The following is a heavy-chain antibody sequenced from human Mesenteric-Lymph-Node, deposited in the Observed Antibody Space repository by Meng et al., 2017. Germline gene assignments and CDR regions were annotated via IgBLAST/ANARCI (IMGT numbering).Heavy chain of an antibody. CDR3: ARDLDFRGNSKIAAFDI. J-gene: IGHJ3*02. Sequence: ASVKVSCKASGYIFTTYFMYWVRQAPGQGLEWMGIINPYSGNTEYEQKFQGRVSMTRDTSTSTFYMEVSSLTSEDTAVYYCARDLDFRGNSKIAAFDIWGQGTRVTVSS. D-gene: IGHD4-23*01. V-gene: IGHV1-46*01. CDR2: INPYSGNT. CDR1: GYIFTTYF.